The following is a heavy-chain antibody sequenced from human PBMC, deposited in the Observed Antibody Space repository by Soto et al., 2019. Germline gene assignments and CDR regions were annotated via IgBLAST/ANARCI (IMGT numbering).Heavy chain of an antibody. CDR1: GFTFSSYA. V-gene: IGHV3-30-3*01. D-gene: IGHD6-19*01. CDR2: ISYDGSNK. CDR3: ARDCGRYYFDY. J-gene: IGHJ4*02. Sequence: QVQLVESGGGVVQPGRSLRLSCAASGFTFSSYAMHWVRPAPGKGLEWVAVISYDGSNKYYADSVKGRFTISRDNSKNTLYLQMNSLRAEDTAVYYCARDCGRYYFDYWGQGTLVTVSS.